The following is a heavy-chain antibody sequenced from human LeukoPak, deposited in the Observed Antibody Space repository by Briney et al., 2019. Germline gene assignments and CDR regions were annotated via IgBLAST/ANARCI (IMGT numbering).Heavy chain of an antibody. J-gene: IGHJ3*02. CDR1: GGSISSYY. CDR2: IYTSGST. D-gene: IGHD3-22*01. V-gene: IGHV4-4*07. Sequence: SETLSLTCTVSGGSISSYYWSWIRQPAGKGLEWIGRIYTSGSTNYNPSLKSRVTMSVDTSKNQFSLKLSSVTAADTAVYYCASPRYYDPPDAFDIWGQGTMVTVSS. CDR3: ASPRYYDPPDAFDI.